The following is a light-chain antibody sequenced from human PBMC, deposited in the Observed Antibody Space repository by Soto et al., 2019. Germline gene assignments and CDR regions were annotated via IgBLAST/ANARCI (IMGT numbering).Light chain of an antibody. CDR2: DAS. J-gene: IGKJ1*01. CDR1: QSVSSY. CDR3: QQRSSWPPET. Sequence: VLTQSPATLSLSPGERATLSCRASQSVSSYLAWYQQKPGQAPRLLIYDASNRATGIPARFSGSGSGTDFTLTISSLEPEDFAVYYCQQRSSWPPETFGQGTKVDIK. V-gene: IGKV3-11*01.